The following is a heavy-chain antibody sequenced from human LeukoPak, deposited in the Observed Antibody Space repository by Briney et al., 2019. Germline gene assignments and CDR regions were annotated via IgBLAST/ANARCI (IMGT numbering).Heavy chain of an antibody. Sequence: ASVNVSCKASGYTFTSYDINWVRQATGQGPEWMGWMNPNSGNTVYAQKLQGRVTMTTDTSTSTAYMELRSLRSDDTAVYYCARGGRQWDTDYWGQGTLVTVSS. CDR3: ARGGRQWDTDY. CDR1: GYTFTSYD. J-gene: IGHJ4*02. V-gene: IGHV1-8*01. CDR2: MNPNSGNT. D-gene: IGHD1-26*01.